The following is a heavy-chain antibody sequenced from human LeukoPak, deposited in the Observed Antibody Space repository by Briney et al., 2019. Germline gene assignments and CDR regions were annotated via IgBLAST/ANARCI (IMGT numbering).Heavy chain of an antibody. CDR2: IKQDGSEK. V-gene: IGHV3-7*01. J-gene: IGHJ6*03. Sequence: GGSLRLSCAASGFTFSSYWMSWVRQAPGKGLEWVANIKQDGSEKYYVDSVKGRFTISRDNAKNSLYLQMNSRRAEDTAVYYCARVKRGNYYYYYMDVWGKGTTVTVSS. CDR1: GFTFSSYW. CDR3: ARVKRGNYYYYYMDV.